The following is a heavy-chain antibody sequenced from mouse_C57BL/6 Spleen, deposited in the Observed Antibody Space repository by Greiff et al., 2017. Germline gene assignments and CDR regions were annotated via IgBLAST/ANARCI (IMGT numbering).Heavy chain of an antibody. CDR1: GFTFSDYG. Sequence: EVKLMESGGGLVKPGGSLKLSCAASGFTFSDYGMHWVRQAPEKGLEWVAYISSGSSTIYYADTVKGRFTISRDNAKNTLFLQMTSLRSEDTAMYYCARSWDEDWYFDVWGTGTTVTVSS. V-gene: IGHV5-17*01. D-gene: IGHD4-1*01. CDR2: ISSGSSTI. CDR3: ARSWDEDWYFDV. J-gene: IGHJ1*03.